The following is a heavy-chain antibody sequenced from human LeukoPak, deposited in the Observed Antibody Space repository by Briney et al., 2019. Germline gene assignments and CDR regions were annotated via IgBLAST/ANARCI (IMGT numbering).Heavy chain of an antibody. J-gene: IGHJ3*02. CDR1: GYIFTSYW. Sequence: GESLKISCQGAGYIFTSYWIAPVLQMPGKSLERMGIIFPGDSDTRYSPSFQGHVTISADKSINTAYLQWSSLKASDTAMYYCAKLTTVVTPRAFDIWGLGTLVTVSS. V-gene: IGHV5-51*01. CDR2: IFPGDSDT. CDR3: AKLTTVVTPRAFDI. D-gene: IGHD4-23*01.